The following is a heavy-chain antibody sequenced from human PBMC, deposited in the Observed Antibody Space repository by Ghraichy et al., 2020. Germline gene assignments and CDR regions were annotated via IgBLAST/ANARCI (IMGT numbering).Heavy chain of an antibody. CDR1: GGSISSYF. CDR3: ARHDSKMFPPILSSYYYGMDV. D-gene: IGHD3-10*02. V-gene: IGHV4-59*08. J-gene: IGHJ6*02. CDR2: IYYTGVT. Sequence: SQTLSLTCTVSGGSISSYFWTWIRQPPGKGLEWIGYIYYTGVTNYHPSLKSRVTISVDSSKSQFSLKLSSVTAADTAVYYCARHDSKMFPPILSSYYYGMDVWGQGTTVILSS.